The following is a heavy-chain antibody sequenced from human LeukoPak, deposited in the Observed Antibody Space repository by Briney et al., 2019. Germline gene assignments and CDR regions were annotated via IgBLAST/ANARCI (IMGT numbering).Heavy chain of an antibody. V-gene: IGHV3-48*01. D-gene: IGHD6-13*01. CDR2: ISTGSNTM. CDR3: ASRAAALTSGWSDP. CDR1: GFTVSSNY. Sequence: GGSLRLSCAASGFTVSSNYMSWVRQAPGKGLEWISYISTGSNTMYYADSVKGRFTISRDAAKNSLYLQMNSLRAEDTAVYYCASRAAALTSGWSDPWGQGTLVTVSS. J-gene: IGHJ5*02.